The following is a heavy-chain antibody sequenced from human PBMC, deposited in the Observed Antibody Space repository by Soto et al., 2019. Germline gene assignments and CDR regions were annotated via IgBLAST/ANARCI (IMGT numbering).Heavy chain of an antibody. D-gene: IGHD6-19*01. CDR3: AKDNSGRDGWFDP. CDR1: GFTFSNYA. J-gene: IGHJ5*02. V-gene: IGHV3-23*01. Sequence: EVQLLESGGGLVQPGGSLRLSCAASGFTFSNYAMSWVRQAPGKGLEWVSTISGSGGSTYHADAVKGRLTISRDNSKNTLYLEMNSLRAEDTAVYYCAKDNSGRDGWFDPWGQGTLVTVSS. CDR2: ISGSGGST.